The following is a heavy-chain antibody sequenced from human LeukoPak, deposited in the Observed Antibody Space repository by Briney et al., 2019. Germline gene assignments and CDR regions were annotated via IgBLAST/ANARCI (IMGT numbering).Heavy chain of an antibody. J-gene: IGHJ6*03. CDR3: ARDPYSGSYGPYYYYYMDV. CDR2: ITSSSSYI. CDR1: GFTFSSHG. Sequence: PGGSLRLSCAASGFTFSSHGMNWVRQAPGKGPEWVSSITSSSSYIYYADSVKGRFTISRDNAKNSLYLQMDSLRVEDTAVYYCARDPYSGSYGPYYYYYMDVWGEGTTVTISS. V-gene: IGHV3-21*06. D-gene: IGHD1-26*01.